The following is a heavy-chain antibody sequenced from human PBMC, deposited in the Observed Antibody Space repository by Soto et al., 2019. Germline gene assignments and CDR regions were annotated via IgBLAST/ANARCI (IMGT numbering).Heavy chain of an antibody. V-gene: IGHV3-23*01. D-gene: IGHD3-10*01. J-gene: IGHJ6*01. CDR1: GTTFSSYG. CDR3: AGGSGSYNRYYYYYGMDV. Sequence: EVQLLESGGGLVQPGGSLRLSCAASGTTFSSYGMSWVRQAPGKGLEWVSAISGSGGNTYYADSVKGRFTISRDNSKNTLYMQMNSLRVEDTAVYYCAGGSGSYNRYYYYYGMDVW. CDR2: ISGSGGNT.